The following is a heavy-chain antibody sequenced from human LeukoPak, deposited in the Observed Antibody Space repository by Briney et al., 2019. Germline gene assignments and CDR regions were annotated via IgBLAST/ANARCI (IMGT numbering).Heavy chain of an antibody. J-gene: IGHJ4*02. Sequence: ASVKVSCKASGYTFTSYDINWVRQAPGQGLEWMGLIKPSGGTTIYAQKFQGRVTMTRDTSTSTVYMELSSLRSDDTAVYYCARVEGITATMGDWGQGTLVTVSS. D-gene: IGHD5-24*01. CDR1: GYTFTSYD. CDR3: ARVEGITATMGD. CDR2: IKPSGGTT. V-gene: IGHV1-46*01.